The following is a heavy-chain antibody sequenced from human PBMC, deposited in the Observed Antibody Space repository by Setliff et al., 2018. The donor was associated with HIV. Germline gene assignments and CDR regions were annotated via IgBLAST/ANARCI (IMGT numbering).Heavy chain of an antibody. J-gene: IGHJ4*02. CDR2: VRPHSINR. V-gene: IGHV1-2*02. CDR3: ARDRLNVYSSGWGVGY. CDR1: GFTFSDYY. Sequence: ASVKVSCKASGFTFSDYYIHWVRQAPGQGLEWMGWVRPHSINRYYAQKFQGRVTMTRNTSISTAYMELRSLRSDDTAVYYCARDRLNVYSSGWGVGYWGQGTLVTVSS. D-gene: IGHD6-25*01.